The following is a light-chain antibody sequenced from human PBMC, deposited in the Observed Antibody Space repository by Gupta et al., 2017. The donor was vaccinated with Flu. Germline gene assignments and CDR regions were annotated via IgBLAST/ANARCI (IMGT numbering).Light chain of an antibody. CDR2: WAS. Sequence: DIVMTQSPDSLAVSLGERATINCKSSQSVLYSSNNKNSLVWYQQKPGQPPKLLIYWASIRESGVPDRFSGSGSGTDFTLTISSLQAEDMAVYYCQQYDTTPFTFGHGTKVDIK. J-gene: IGKJ3*01. CDR1: QSVLYSSNNKNS. V-gene: IGKV4-1*01. CDR3: QQYDTTPFT.